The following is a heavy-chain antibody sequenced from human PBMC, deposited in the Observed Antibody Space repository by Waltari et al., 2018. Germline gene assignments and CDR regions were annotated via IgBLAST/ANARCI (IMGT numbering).Heavy chain of an antibody. CDR3: AKDAFIAVAGSYNWFDP. V-gene: IGHV3-23*01. D-gene: IGHD6-19*01. CDR1: GFTFRSYD. CDR2: ISGSGGST. Sequence: EVQLLESGGGLVQPGGSLRLACEASGFTFRSYDMSWVRHAPGKGLEWVSAISGSGGSTYYADSVKGRFTISRDNSKNTLYLQMNSLRAEDTAVYYCAKDAFIAVAGSYNWFDPWGQGTLVTVSS. J-gene: IGHJ5*02.